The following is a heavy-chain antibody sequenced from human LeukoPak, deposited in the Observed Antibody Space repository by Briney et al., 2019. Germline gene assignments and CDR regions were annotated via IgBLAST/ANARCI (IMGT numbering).Heavy chain of an antibody. CDR2: IYYSGST. J-gene: IGHJ5*02. D-gene: IGHD1-26*01. CDR1: GGSISSSSYY. V-gene: IGHV4-39*07. CDR3: ARVPVNIWENWFDP. Sequence: PSETLSLTCTVSGGSISSSSYYWGWIRQPPGKGLEWIGSIYYSGSTYYNPSLKSRVTISVDTSKNQFSLKLNSVTAADTAVYYCARVPVNIWENWFDPWGQGTLVTVSS.